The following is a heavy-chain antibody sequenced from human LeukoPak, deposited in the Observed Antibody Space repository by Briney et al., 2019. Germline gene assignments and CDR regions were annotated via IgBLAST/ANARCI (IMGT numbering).Heavy chain of an antibody. CDR3: AKDRHSSRGQPQYYFDY. Sequence: PGGSLRLSCAASGFTFSNYGMHWVRQAPGKGLEWVAIISYDGSNKYYADSVKGRFTISRDDSKNTLYLQMNSLRAEDTALYYCAKDRHSSRGQPQYYFDYWGQGTLVTVSS. J-gene: IGHJ4*02. CDR1: GFTFSNYG. V-gene: IGHV3-30*18. D-gene: IGHD6-19*01. CDR2: ISYDGSNK.